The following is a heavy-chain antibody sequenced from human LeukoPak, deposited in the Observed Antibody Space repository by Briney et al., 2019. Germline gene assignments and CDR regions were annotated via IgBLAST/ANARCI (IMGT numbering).Heavy chain of an antibody. Sequence: GGSLRLSCAASGFTFSSYGMHWVRQAPGKGLEWVAVIWYDGSNKYYADSVKGRFTISRDNSKNTLYLQMNSLRAEDTAVYYCARVPEDCSSTSCYRDYYYYGMDVWGQGTTVTVSS. V-gene: IGHV3-33*01. CDR3: ARVPEDCSSTSCYRDYYYYGMDV. D-gene: IGHD2-2*01. J-gene: IGHJ6*02. CDR2: IWYDGSNK. CDR1: GFTFSSYG.